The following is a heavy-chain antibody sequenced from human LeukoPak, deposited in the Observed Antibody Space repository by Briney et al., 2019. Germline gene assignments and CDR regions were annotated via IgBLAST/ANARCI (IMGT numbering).Heavy chain of an antibody. CDR2: ISGSGGST. Sequence: GGSLRLSCAASGFSFSSYAMTWARQAPVKGLEWVSAISGSGGSTYYADSVKGRFTISRDNSKNTLYLQMNSLRAEDTAVYYCAKAAPYCSSTSCYTNDAFDIWGQGTMVTVSS. CDR1: GFSFSSYA. V-gene: IGHV3-23*01. CDR3: AKAAPYCSSTSCYTNDAFDI. J-gene: IGHJ3*02. D-gene: IGHD2-2*02.